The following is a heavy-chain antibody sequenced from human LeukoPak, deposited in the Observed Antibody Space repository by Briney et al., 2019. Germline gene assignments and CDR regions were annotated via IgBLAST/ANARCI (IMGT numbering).Heavy chain of an antibody. CDR3: ARRSDDYDSSAYYH. V-gene: IGHV1-8*01. D-gene: IGHD3-22*01. CDR2: VNPNSGNT. J-gene: IGHJ4*02. Sequence: ASVKVCCKTSGYTFTSYDLNLMRQATGQGLEWMGWVNPNSGNTGYAQKFQGRVTMTMDPSISTAYMELSSLRSEDTAVYYCARRSDDYDSSAYYHWGQGTLVTVSS. CDR1: GYTFTSYD.